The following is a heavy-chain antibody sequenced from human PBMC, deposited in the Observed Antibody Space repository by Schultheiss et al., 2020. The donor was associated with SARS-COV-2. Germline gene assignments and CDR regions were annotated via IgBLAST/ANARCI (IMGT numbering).Heavy chain of an antibody. V-gene: IGHV3-74*01. D-gene: IGHD3-3*01. CDR3: ARDQLRFLEWLSTGIVYYYGMDV. CDR2: ISSDGSST. Sequence: GGSLRLSCAASGFTFSRYWMHWVRQAPGKGLVWVSRISSDGSSTSYADSVKGRFTISRDNAKNTLYLQMNSLRAEDTAVYYCARDQLRFLEWLSTGIVYYYGMDVWGQGTTVTVAS. CDR1: GFTFSRYW. J-gene: IGHJ6*02.